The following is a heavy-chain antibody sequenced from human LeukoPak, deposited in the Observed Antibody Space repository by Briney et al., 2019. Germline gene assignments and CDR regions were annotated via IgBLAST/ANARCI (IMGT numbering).Heavy chain of an antibody. CDR2: IKQDGSEK. CDR1: GFSFSTYW. V-gene: IGHV3-7*01. D-gene: IGHD6-13*01. CDR3: ATDLGSSRPNF. Sequence: GGSLRLSCAASGFSFSTYWMSWVRQAPGKGLEWVANIKQDGSEKYYVDSAKGRFTISRDNAKDSLYLQMNSLRAEDTAVYYCATDLGSSRPNFWGQGILVTVSS. J-gene: IGHJ4*02.